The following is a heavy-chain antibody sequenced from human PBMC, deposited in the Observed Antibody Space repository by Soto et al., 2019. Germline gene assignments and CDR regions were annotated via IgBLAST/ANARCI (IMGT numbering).Heavy chain of an antibody. V-gene: IGHV4-39*01. CDR2: IYYSGST. D-gene: IGHD3-22*01. CDR3: ARHPRVTIRSGYYYYDPPRNYYFDY. J-gene: IGHJ4*02. Sequence: SETLSLTCTVSGGSISSSSYYWGWIRQPPGKGLEWIGSIYYSGSTYYNPSLKSRVTISVDTSKNQFSLKLSSVTAADTDVYYCARHPRVTIRSGYYYYDPPRNYYFDYCGQGTLVTV. CDR1: GGSISSSSYY.